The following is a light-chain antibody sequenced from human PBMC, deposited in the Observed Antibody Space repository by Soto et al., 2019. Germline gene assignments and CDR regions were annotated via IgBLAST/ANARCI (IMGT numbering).Light chain of an antibody. CDR3: QQYNNWWT. CDR2: DAS. V-gene: IGKV3-11*01. CDR1: QSISTY. J-gene: IGKJ1*01. Sequence: EIVLTQSPATLSLSPGESATLSCRASQSISTYLAWYQQKPGQAPRLLIYDASKRITGIPARFSGSGSGTDFTLTISSLEPEDFAVYYCQQYNNWWTFGQGTKVEIK.